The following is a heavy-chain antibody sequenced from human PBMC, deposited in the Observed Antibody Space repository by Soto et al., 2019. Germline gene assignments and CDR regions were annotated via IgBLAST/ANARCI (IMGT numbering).Heavy chain of an antibody. CDR3: ARERGSWYYFDF. D-gene: IGHD6-19*01. V-gene: IGHV3-21*01. Sequence: LRLSCAASGFTFRSYSMNWVRQAPGKGLEWVSSISDTSSSKYYADSIKGRFTISRDNAENSLFLQISSLRAEDTAVYFCARERGSWYYFDFWGQGTLVTVSS. J-gene: IGHJ4*02. CDR2: ISDTSSSK. CDR1: GFTFRSYS.